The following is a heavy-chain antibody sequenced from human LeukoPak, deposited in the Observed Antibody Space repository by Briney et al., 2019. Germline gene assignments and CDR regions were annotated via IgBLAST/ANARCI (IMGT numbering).Heavy chain of an antibody. D-gene: IGHD6-13*01. CDR2: INSDGSST. CDR1: GFTFSSYW. V-gene: IGHV3-74*01. J-gene: IGHJ4*02. CDR3: ARTIAAAGTFDPY. Sequence: GGSLRLSCAASGFTFSSYWMHWVRHAPGKGLVWVSRINSDGSSTSYADSVKGRFTISRDNAKNTLYLQMNSLRAEDTAVYYCARTIAAAGTFDPYWGQGTLVTVSS.